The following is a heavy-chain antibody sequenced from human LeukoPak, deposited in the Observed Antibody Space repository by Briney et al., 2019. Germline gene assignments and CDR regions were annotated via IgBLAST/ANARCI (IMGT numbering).Heavy chain of an antibody. CDR2: ISAYNGNT. V-gene: IGHV1-18*03. D-gene: IGHD4-17*01. CDR3: ARGNGDHVDY. J-gene: IGHJ4*02. Sequence: ASVKVSCKASNYTYTDYGINWVRQAPGQGLEWMGWISAYNGNTNYAQKLQGRVTITRDTSASTAYLELSSLRSEDMVVYYCARGNGDHVDYWGQGTLVTVSS. CDR1: NYTYTDYG.